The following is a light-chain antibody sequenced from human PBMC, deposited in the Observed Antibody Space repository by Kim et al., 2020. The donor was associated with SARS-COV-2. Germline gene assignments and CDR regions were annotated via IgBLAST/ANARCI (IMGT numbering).Light chain of an antibody. V-gene: IGLV2-8*01. CDR1: SSAVCDYPY. CDR3: SSSAGSNNLR. Sequence: QSVAVSCSGISSAVCDYPYVCCYQRHPGKAPTLIIYAVRYLPSGVPDRFSGSKSGNTASLTVSGVQAEDVADYYCSSSAGSNNLRFGGGTKVTVL. J-gene: IGLJ3*02. CDR2: AVR.